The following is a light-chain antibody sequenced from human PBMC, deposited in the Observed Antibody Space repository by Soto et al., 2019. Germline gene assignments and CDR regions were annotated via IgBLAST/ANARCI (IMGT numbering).Light chain of an antibody. J-gene: IGKJ5*01. Sequence: AIQLTQSPSSLSASVGDRVTITCRASQGISSALAWYQQKPGKAPKLLIYDASSLESGVPSRFSGSRSGTDFTLTISSLQPEDFATYYCQQFNNYPPITFGQGTRLEIK. CDR3: QQFNNYPPIT. CDR1: QGISSA. V-gene: IGKV1D-13*01. CDR2: DAS.